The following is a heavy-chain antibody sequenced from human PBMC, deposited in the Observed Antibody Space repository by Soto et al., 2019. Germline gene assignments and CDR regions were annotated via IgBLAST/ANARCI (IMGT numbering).Heavy chain of an antibody. CDR2: ISFYSGKT. V-gene: IGHV1-18*01. D-gene: IGHD2-21*01. CDR1: GYTSTNYG. Sequence: QVQLVQSGTEVKKPGASLKVSCKASGYTSTNYGIAWVRQAPGQGLEWMGWISFYSGKTNYAQNVQVRLTMTTDTSSSTAYMELTNLRSDDTAVYYCARASGFLAHSPSVAYFDPWGQGTLVTVSS. CDR3: ARASGFLAHSPSVAYFDP. J-gene: IGHJ5*02.